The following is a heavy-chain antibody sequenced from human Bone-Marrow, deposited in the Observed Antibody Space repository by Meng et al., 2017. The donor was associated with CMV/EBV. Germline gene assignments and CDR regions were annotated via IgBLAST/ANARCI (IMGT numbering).Heavy chain of an antibody. CDR3: ARYLSTRNGADV. D-gene: IGHD1-1*01. CDR1: GFTFSDYY. V-gene: IGHV3-11*01. Sequence: GESLKISCAASGFTFSDYYMSWIRQAPGKGLEWVSYISSSGSTIYYADSVKGRFTISRDNAKNSLYLQMNSLRAEDTALYYCARYLSTRNGADVWGQGTTVTVSS. CDR2: ISSSGSTI. J-gene: IGHJ6*02.